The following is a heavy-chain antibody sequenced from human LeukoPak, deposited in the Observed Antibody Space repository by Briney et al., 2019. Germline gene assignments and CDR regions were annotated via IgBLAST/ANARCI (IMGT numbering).Heavy chain of an antibody. CDR1: GDSISGGGYY. CDR2: IYHSGST. D-gene: IGHD1-14*01. Sequence: PSQTLSLTCTVSGDSISGGGYYWSWIRQPPGKGLEWIGYIYHSGSTYYNASHKSRVTMSVDRSKNQFSLELSSVTAADTAVYYCARPPVYWGQGTLVTVSS. J-gene: IGHJ4*02. V-gene: IGHV4-30-2*01. CDR3: ARPPVY.